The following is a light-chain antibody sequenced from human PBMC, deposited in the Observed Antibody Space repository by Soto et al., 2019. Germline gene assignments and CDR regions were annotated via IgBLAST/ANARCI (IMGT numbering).Light chain of an antibody. Sequence: EIVMTQSPATLSVSQGKRATLSCRASQSVSSNLAWYQQKPGQAPRLLMYGASTRATGIPARFSGSGSGTEFTLTISSLQCEDFAVYYCQQYTKWARTFGQGTKVDIK. CDR1: QSVSSN. CDR2: GAS. J-gene: IGKJ1*01. CDR3: QQYTKWART. V-gene: IGKV3-15*01.